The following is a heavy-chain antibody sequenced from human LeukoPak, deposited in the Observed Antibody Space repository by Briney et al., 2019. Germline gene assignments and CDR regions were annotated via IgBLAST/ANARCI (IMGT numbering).Heavy chain of an antibody. J-gene: IGHJ4*02. Sequence: GASVKVSCKASGYTFANYDINWVRQASGQGLEWMGWISAYNGNTNYAQKLQGRDTMTTDTSTSTAYMELRSLRSDDTAVYYCARDPGGAAARDYWGQGTLVTVSS. CDR3: ARDPGGAAARDY. D-gene: IGHD6-13*01. CDR1: GYTFANYD. CDR2: ISAYNGNT. V-gene: IGHV1-18*01.